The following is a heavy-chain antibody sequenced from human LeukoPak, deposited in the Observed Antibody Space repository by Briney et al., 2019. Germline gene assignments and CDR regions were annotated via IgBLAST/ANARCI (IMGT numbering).Heavy chain of an antibody. J-gene: IGHJ4*02. CDR2: INHSGST. CDR1: GGSFSGYY. CDR3: ASGSRYCSSTSCYSFDY. Sequence: KASETLSLTCAVYGGSFSGYYWSWIRQPPGKGLEWIGEINHSGSTNYNPSLKSRVTISVDTSKNQFSLKLSSVTAADTAVYYCASGSRYCSSTSCYSFDYWGQGTLVTVSS. V-gene: IGHV4-34*01. D-gene: IGHD2-2*01.